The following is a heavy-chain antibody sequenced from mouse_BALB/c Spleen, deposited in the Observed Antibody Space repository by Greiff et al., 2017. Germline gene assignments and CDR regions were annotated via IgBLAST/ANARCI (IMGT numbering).Heavy chain of an antibody. CDR3: ARWDYDYEAY. CDR2: IYPGGGYT. Sequence: QVQLKESGAELVRPGTSVKISCKASGYTFTNYWLGWVKQRPGHGLEWIGDIYPGGGYTNYNEKFKGKATLTADTSSSTAYMQLSSLTSEDSAVYFCARWDYDYEAYWGQGTLVTVSA. J-gene: IGHJ3*01. D-gene: IGHD2-4*01. CDR1: GYTFTNYW. V-gene: IGHV1-63*02.